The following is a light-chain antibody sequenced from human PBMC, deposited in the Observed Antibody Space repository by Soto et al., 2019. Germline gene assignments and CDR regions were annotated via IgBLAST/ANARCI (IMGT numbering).Light chain of an antibody. CDR2: AAS. V-gene: IGKV1-39*01. CDR1: QSITTY. J-gene: IGKJ4*01. CDR3: QQSYRPPLT. Sequence: DIQMPQSPSSLSASVVDIVTITCRASQSITTYLNWYQQRPGTAPKVLIFAASTFQSGVPSRFSGRGSGTAFTLTIRSLQPEDRATYYCQQSYRPPLTFGGGTKGEIQ.